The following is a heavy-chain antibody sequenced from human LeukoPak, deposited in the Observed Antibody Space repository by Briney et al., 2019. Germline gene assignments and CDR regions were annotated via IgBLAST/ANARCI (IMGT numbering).Heavy chain of an antibody. V-gene: IGHV3-66*01. Sequence: GGSLRLSCAASGFTVSSNYMSWVRQAPGKGLEWVSVIYSGGSTYYADSVKGRFTISRDNSKNTLYLQMNSLRAEDTAVYYCARPNLYSTSLDAFDIWGQGTMVTVSS. D-gene: IGHD2-8*01. CDR2: IYSGGST. CDR3: ARPNLYSTSLDAFDI. J-gene: IGHJ3*02. CDR1: GFTVSSNY.